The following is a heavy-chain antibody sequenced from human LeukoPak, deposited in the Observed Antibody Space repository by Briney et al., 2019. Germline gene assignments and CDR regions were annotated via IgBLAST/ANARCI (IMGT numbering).Heavy chain of an antibody. Sequence: GGSLRLSCTASGFTFSSYGIHWVRQASGKGLEWVAVISYDGNNKYYADSVKGRFTISRDNSKNTLFLQMNSLRGEDTAVYYCAKTPERTDVYRISPPFDYWGQGTLVTVSS. V-gene: IGHV3-30*18. CDR1: GFTFSSYG. CDR2: ISYDGNNK. J-gene: IGHJ4*02. D-gene: IGHD5-24*01. CDR3: AKTPERTDVYRISPPFDY.